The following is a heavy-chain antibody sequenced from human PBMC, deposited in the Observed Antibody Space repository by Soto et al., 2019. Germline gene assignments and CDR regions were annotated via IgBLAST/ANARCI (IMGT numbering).Heavy chain of an antibody. CDR2: ISGSGGST. J-gene: IGHJ6*03. Sequence: PAGSLRLSCAASGFTFSSYAMSWVRQAPGKGLEWVSAISGSGGSTYYADSVKGRFTISRDNSKNTLYLQMNSLRAEDTAVYYCASSAAGTFPPTYYYYYMDVWGKGTTVTVSS. V-gene: IGHV3-23*01. D-gene: IGHD6-13*01. CDR1: GFTFSSYA. CDR3: ASSAAGTFPPTYYYYYMDV.